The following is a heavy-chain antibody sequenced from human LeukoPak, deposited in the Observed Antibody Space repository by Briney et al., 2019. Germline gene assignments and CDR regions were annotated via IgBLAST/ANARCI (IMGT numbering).Heavy chain of an antibody. V-gene: IGHV4-59*01. CDR3: ARGLLTGLADYYYYYMDV. J-gene: IGHJ6*03. Sequence: SETLSLTCTVSGGSISSYYWSWIRQPPGKGLEWIGYIYYSGSTNYNPSLKSGVTISVDTSKNQFSLKLSSVTAADTAVYYCARGLLTGLADYYYYYMDVWGKGTTVTFSS. D-gene: IGHD3-9*01. CDR1: GGSISSYY. CDR2: IYYSGST.